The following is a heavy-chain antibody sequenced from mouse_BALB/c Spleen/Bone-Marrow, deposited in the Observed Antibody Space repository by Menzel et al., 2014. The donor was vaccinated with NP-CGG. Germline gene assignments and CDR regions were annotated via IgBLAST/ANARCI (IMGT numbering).Heavy chain of an antibody. D-gene: IGHD1-1*02. CDR3: ARHGNMDVHPGYFDV. V-gene: IGHV5-6-2*01. J-gene: IGHJ1*01. CDR2: INSNGGST. CDR1: GFTFSSYY. Sequence: EVKLVESGGGLVKLGGSLKLSCAASGFTFSSYYMSWVRQTPEKRLELVAAINSNGGSTYYPDTVKGRFTISRDNAKNTLYLQMSSPKAEDTALYYCARHGNMDVHPGYFDVWGAGTTVTVSS.